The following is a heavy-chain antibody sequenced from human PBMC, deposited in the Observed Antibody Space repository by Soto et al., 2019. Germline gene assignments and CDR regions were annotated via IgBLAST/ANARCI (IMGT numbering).Heavy chain of an antibody. V-gene: IGHV3-48*02. CDR3: ARELELRLKDYYYGMDV. J-gene: IGHJ6*02. D-gene: IGHD1-7*01. CDR1: GFTFSSYS. CDR2: ISSSSSTI. Sequence: GGSLRLSCAASGFTFSSYSMNWVXXXXXXVLELVSYISSSSSTIYYADSVKGRFTISRDNAKNSLYLQMNSLRDEDTAVYYCARELELRLKDYYYGMDVWGHGTTVTVS.